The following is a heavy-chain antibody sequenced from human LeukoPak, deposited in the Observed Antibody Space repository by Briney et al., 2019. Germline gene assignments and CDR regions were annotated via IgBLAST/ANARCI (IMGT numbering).Heavy chain of an antibody. CDR2: INPNTGGT. CDR1: GYTFTGYY. Sequence: ASVKVSCKASGYTFTGYYMHWVRQAPGQGLEWMGRINPNTGGTNYAENFQGWVTMTRDTSTSTVYMELSSLRSGDTAIYYCARVFCGGGTCYSRGLIDSWGQGTLVTVSS. J-gene: IGHJ4*02. V-gene: IGHV1-2*04. D-gene: IGHD2-15*01. CDR3: ARVFCGGGTCYSRGLIDS.